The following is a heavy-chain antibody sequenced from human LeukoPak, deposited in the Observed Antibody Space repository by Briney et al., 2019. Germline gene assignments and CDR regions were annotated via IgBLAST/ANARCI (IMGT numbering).Heavy chain of an antibody. V-gene: IGHV4-59*12. J-gene: IGHJ6*02. CDR1: GGSISSYY. Sequence: SETLSLTCTVSGGSISSYYWSWIRQPPGKGLEWIGYIYYSGSTSYNPSLKSRVTISADTSKNQFSLKLSSVTAADTAVYYCARREIAARPHYYGMDVWGQGTTVTVSS. CDR2: IYYSGST. D-gene: IGHD6-6*01. CDR3: ARREIAARPHYYGMDV.